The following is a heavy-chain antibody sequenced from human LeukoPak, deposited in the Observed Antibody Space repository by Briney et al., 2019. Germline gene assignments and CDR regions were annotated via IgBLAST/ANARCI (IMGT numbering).Heavy chain of an antibody. CDR3: ARHSGLRSPLGV. Sequence: PGGSLRLSCAASGFTFSSYWMHWVRQAPGKGLVWVSRINSDGSSIDYADSVKGRFTVSRDSAKNTLYLQMNSLRAEDTAVYYCARHSGLRSPLGVWGKGTTVTVSS. CDR2: INSDGSSI. J-gene: IGHJ6*04. V-gene: IGHV3-74*01. CDR1: GFTFSSYW. D-gene: IGHD3-3*01.